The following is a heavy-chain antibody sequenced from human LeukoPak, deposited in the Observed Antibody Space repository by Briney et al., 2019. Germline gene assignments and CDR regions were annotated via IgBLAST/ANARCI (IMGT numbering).Heavy chain of an antibody. CDR2: ISSSSSYI. CDR1: GFTFSSYS. D-gene: IGHD3-22*01. J-gene: IGHJ4*02. V-gene: IGHV3-21*01. CDR3: ARDQYDSSGYALWYFDY. Sequence: GGSLRLSCAASGFTFSSYSMNWVRQAPGKGLEWVSSISSSSSYIYYADSVKGRFTISRDNAKNSLYLQMNSLRAEDTAVYYCARDQYDSSGYALWYFDYWGQGTLVTVSS.